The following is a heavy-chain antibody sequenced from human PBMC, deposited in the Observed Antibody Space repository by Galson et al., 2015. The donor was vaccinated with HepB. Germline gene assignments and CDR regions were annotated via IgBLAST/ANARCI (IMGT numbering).Heavy chain of an antibody. CDR1: GGTFSSYA. J-gene: IGHJ4*02. Sequence: SVKVSCKASGGTFSSYAISWVRQAPGQGLEWMGGIIPIFGTANYAQKFQGRVTITADESTSTAYMELSSLRSEDTAVYYCARTYYYGSGSDYWGQGTLVTVSS. CDR2: IIPIFGTA. CDR3: ARTYYYGSGSDY. D-gene: IGHD3-10*01. V-gene: IGHV1-69*13.